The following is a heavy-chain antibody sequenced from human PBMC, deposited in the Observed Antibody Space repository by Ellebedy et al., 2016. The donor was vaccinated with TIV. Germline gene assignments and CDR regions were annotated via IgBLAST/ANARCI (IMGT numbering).Heavy chain of an antibody. CDR3: ARDRGLGDYPYYYYGMDV. Sequence: SETLSLTCTVSGGSISSGDYYWSWIRQSPGEGLEWIGYIYNSGSTYYNPSLRSRVTISVDTSKNQFSLKLSSVTAADTAVYYCARDRGLGDYPYYYYGMDVWGQGTTVTVSS. V-gene: IGHV4-30-4*01. CDR2: IYNSGST. J-gene: IGHJ6*02. CDR1: GGSISSGDYY. D-gene: IGHD4-17*01.